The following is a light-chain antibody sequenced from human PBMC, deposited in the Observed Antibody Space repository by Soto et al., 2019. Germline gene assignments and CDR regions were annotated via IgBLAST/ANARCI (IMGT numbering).Light chain of an antibody. CDR1: QSVSSSY. J-gene: IGKJ2*01. CDR3: QQYGSSHT. V-gene: IGKV3-20*01. CDR2: GAY. Sequence: EIVLTQSPGTLSLSPGERATLSCRASQSVSSSYLAWYQQKPGQAPRLLIYGAYSRATGIPDRFSGSGSGTDFNLTISRLEPEDFAVYYCQQYGSSHTFGKGTKLEIK.